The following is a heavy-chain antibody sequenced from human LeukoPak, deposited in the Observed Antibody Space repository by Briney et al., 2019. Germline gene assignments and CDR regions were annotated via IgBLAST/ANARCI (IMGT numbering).Heavy chain of an antibody. CDR2: IRYDGSNK. J-gene: IGHJ4*02. V-gene: IGHV3-30*02. CDR1: GFTFSSSC. Sequence: GGSLRLSCAASGFTFSSSCMHWVRQAPGKGLEWVAFIRYDGSNKYYAESVKGRFTISRDNSKNTLYLQMSSLRADDTAVYYCAKDYYDSSGYQRSGYWGQGTLVTVSS. D-gene: IGHD3-22*01. CDR3: AKDYYDSSGYQRSGY.